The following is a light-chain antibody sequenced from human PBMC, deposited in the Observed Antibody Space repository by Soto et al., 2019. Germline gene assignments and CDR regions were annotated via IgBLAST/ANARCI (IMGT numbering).Light chain of an antibody. CDR1: TSDVGSYKL. V-gene: IGLV2-23*01. Sequence: QSVLTQPASVSGSPGQSITISCTGTTSDVGSYKLVSWYQHHPGKAPKLIIYEGSKRPSGVSNRFSGSKSGNTASLTISGLQAEDEADYYCCSYAGNWVFGGGTKVTVL. J-gene: IGLJ3*02. CDR2: EGS. CDR3: CSYAGNWV.